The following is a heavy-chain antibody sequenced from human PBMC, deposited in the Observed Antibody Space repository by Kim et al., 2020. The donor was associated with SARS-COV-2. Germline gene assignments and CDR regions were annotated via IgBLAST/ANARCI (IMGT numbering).Heavy chain of an antibody. J-gene: IGHJ4*02. CDR3: TRHNRDMSSGYYYPH. D-gene: IGHD3-22*01. V-gene: IGHV3-73*01. Sequence: GGSLRLSCAASGFTFSGSAMHWVRQASEKGLEWVGRIRSKANSYATAYAASVKGRFTISRDDSKNTAYLQMNSLKTEDTAVYYCTRHNRDMSSGYYYPHWGQGTLVTVSS. CDR2: IRSKANSYAT. CDR1: GFTFSGSA.